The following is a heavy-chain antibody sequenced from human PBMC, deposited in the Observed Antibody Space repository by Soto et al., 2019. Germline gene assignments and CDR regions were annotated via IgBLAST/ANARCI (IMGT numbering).Heavy chain of an antibody. CDR1: GFTFSSYS. J-gene: IGHJ6*02. CDR3: ARDGGLGYCSGGSGYGTEGYYGMDV. CDR2: ISSSSSYI. V-gene: IGHV3-21*01. D-gene: IGHD2-15*01. Sequence: EVQLVESGGGLVKPGGSLRLSCAASGFTFSSYSMNWVRQAPGKGLEWVSSISSSSSYIYYADSVKGRFTISRDNAKNSLYLQMNSLRAEDTAVYYCARDGGLGYCSGGSGYGTEGYYGMDVWGQGTTVTVSS.